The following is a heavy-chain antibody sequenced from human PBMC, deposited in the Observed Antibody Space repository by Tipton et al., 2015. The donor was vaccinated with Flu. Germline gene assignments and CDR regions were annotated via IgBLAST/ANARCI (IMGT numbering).Heavy chain of an antibody. CDR1: GFSLRNYW. J-gene: IGHJ4*02. Sequence: GSLRLSCAASGFSLRNYWMTWVRQAPGKGLEWVANINQDGSQKYYVDSVKGRFTISRDNPVNSMYMQMNSLRAEDTAVYYCVRAIYNSDNYSGQGTLVTVSS. V-gene: IGHV3-7*01. CDR2: INQDGSQK. D-gene: IGHD1-14*01. CDR3: VRAIYNSDNY.